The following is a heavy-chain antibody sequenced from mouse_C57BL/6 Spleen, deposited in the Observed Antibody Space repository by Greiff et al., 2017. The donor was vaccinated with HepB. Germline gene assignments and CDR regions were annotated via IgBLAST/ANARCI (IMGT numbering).Heavy chain of an antibody. V-gene: IGHV1-64*01. CDR1: GYTFTSYW. CDR2: IHPNSGST. CDR3: ARIRQTTVVAPYVDY. D-gene: IGHD1-1*01. Sequence: VQLQQSGAELVKPGASVKLSCKASGYTFTSYWMHWVKQRPGQGLEWIGMIHPNSGSTNYNEKFKSKATLTVDKSSSTAYMQLSSLTTEDTAVYYWARIRQTTVVAPYVDYWGQGTTLTVSS. J-gene: IGHJ2*01.